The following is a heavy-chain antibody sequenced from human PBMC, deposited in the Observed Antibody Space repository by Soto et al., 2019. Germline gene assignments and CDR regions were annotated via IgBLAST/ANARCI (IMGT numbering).Heavy chain of an antibody. CDR2: ISGSGGST. CDR1: GFTFSSYA. CDR3: AKWPRDSSGYYYFDY. D-gene: IGHD3-22*01. Sequence: GGSLRLSCTASGFTFSSYAMSWVRQAPGKGLEWVSAISGSGGSTYYADSVKGRFTISRDNSKNTLYLQMNSLRAEDTAVYYCAKWPRDSSGYYYFDYWGQGTLVTVSS. V-gene: IGHV3-23*01. J-gene: IGHJ4*02.